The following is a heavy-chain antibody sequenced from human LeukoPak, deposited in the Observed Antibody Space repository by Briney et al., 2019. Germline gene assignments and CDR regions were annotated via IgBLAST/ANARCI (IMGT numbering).Heavy chain of an antibody. J-gene: IGHJ6*02. Sequence: PGGSLRLSCAASGFTFSGYAMSWVRQTPGKGLQWVSAISGSGGSTYYADSVKGRFTISRDNSKNTLYLQMNSLRAEDTAVYYCAKNRDDSSGYYYVPYGMDVWGQGTTVTVSS. CDR3: AKNRDDSSGYYYVPYGMDV. CDR1: GFTFSGYA. D-gene: IGHD3-22*01. V-gene: IGHV3-23*01. CDR2: ISGSGGST.